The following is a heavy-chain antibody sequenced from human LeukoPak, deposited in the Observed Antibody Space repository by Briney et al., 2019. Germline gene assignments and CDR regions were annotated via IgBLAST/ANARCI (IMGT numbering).Heavy chain of an antibody. J-gene: IGHJ3*02. Sequence: SETLSLTCTVSGGSISSTTYYWAWIRQPPGKGLEWIASIYYNGSTYYNPSLQSRVTITVDTSKNQFSLKLSSVTAADTAVYYCAGARDIVVVPAAMGAEAFDIWGQGTMVTVSS. V-gene: IGHV4-39*07. CDR3: AGARDIVVVPAAMGAEAFDI. CDR1: GGSISSTTYY. D-gene: IGHD2-2*01. CDR2: IYYNGST.